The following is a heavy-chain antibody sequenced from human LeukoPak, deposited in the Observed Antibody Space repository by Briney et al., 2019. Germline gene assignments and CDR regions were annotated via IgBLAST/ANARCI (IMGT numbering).Heavy chain of an antibody. V-gene: IGHV4-34*01. CDR1: GGSLCGYY. D-gene: IGHD1-26*01. J-gene: IGHJ4*02. CDR3: AASGSDYDGFDY. CDR2: INHSGST. Sequence: SETLSLTCAVYGGSLCGYYWSWIRQPPGKGLEWIGEINHSGSTNYNPSLKSRVTISVDTSKNQFSLKLSSVTAADTAVYYCAASGSDYDGFDYWGQGTLATVSS.